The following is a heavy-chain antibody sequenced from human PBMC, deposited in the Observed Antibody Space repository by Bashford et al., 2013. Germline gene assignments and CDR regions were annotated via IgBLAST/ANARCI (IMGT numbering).Heavy chain of an antibody. CDR1: AFSVSSYE. Sequence: GSLRLSCEGSAFSVSSYEMNWVRQAPGKGLDWVAYIDMTSSYKYYAGSVQGRFTISRDNAKNSVYLRMNSLRPEDTATYYCVRVVRSSFGMDVWGPRDXGHRLL. CDR2: IDMTSSYK. D-gene: IGHD2-2*01. V-gene: IGHV3-48*03. J-gene: IGHJ6*01. CDR3: VRVVRSSFGMDV.